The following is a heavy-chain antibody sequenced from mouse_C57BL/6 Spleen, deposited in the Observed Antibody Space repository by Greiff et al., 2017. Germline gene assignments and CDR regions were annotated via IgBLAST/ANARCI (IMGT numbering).Heavy chain of an antibody. CDR1: GYTFTGYW. CDR2: ILPGSGST. J-gene: IGHJ1*03. Sequence: QVQLQQSGAELMKPGASVKLSCKATGYTFTGYWIEWVKQRPGHGLEWIGEILPGSGSTNYNEKFKGKATFTAFTSSNTAYMLLSSLTTEDSAIYYCAVITTVVADWYFDVWGTGTTVTVSS. V-gene: IGHV1-9*01. CDR3: AVITTVVADWYFDV. D-gene: IGHD1-1*01.